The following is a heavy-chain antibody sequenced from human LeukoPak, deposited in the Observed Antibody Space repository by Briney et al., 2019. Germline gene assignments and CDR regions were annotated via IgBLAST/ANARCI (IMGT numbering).Heavy chain of an antibody. Sequence: GGSLRLSCAASGFTFSDYYMSWIRQAPGKGLEWVSYISSSGSTIYYADSVKGRFTISRDYAKNSLYLQMNSLRAEDTAVYYWARDWYNDISGQTFDYWGQGTLVTVSS. V-gene: IGHV3-11*04. CDR3: ARDWYNDISGQTFDY. CDR1: GFTFSDYY. D-gene: IGHD3-22*01. CDR2: ISSSGSTI. J-gene: IGHJ4*02.